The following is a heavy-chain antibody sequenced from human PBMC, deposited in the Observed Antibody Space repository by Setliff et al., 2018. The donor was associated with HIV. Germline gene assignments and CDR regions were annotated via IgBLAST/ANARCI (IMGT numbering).Heavy chain of an antibody. J-gene: IGHJ4*02. Sequence: SVKVSCKASGGTFSSYGISWVRQAPRQGLEWMGKIIPIFGTTDFAQRFRDRLAMTTDTSTSTVFLELSSLRSEDTAIYYCARVYCSTRSCVDEWYFDYWGQGTLVTVSS. CDR1: GGTFSSYG. D-gene: IGHD2-2*01. V-gene: IGHV1-69*05. CDR2: IIPIFGTT. CDR3: ARVYCSTRSCVDEWYFDY.